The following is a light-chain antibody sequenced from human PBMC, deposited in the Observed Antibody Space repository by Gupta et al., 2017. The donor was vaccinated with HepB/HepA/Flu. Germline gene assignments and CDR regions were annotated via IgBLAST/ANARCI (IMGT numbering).Light chain of an antibody. CDR1: SSDFGDYNY. V-gene: IGLV2-14*03. Sequence: QSALTQPASVSGSPGQSITISCTGTSSDFGDYNYVAWYQQYPGKAPKLLIYHVSNRPSGVSDRFSGSKSGNTASLNIYGLQADDEAEYYCNSFKTTTTLVVFGGGTKVTVL. J-gene: IGLJ2*01. CDR3: NSFKTTTTLVV. CDR2: HVS.